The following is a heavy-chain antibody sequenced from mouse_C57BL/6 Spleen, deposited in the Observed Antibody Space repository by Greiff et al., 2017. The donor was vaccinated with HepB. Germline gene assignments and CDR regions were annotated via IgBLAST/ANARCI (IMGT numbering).Heavy chain of an antibody. Sequence: VQLQQPGAELVKPGASVKLSCKASGYTFTSYWMQWVKQRPGQGLEWIGEIDPSDSYTNYNQKFKGKATLTVDTSSSTAYMQLSSLTSEDSAVYYCARFYYGNYLYYFDYWGQGTTLTVSS. CDR2: IDPSDSYT. D-gene: IGHD2-1*01. V-gene: IGHV1-50*01. CDR1: GYTFTSYW. J-gene: IGHJ2*01. CDR3: ARFYYGNYLYYFDY.